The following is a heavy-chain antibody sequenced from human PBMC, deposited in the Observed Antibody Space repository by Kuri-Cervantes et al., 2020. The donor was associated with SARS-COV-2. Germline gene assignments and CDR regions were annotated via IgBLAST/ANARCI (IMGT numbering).Heavy chain of an antibody. CDR1: GFTFADYA. Sequence: GGSLRLSCAASGFTFADYAMHWVRQAPGKGLEWVSGISWNSGSIGYADSVKGRVTISRDNAKNSLYLKMNTLRAEDTAVYYCARNRVDASLASSWAQVRTSNAMDVWGQGTTATVSS. CDR2: ISWNSGSI. CDR3: ARNRVDASLASSWAQVRTSNAMDV. V-gene: IGHV3-9*01. J-gene: IGHJ6*02. D-gene: IGHD3-16*01.